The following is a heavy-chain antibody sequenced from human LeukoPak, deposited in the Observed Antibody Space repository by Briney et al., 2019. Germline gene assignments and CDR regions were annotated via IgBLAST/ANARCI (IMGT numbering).Heavy chain of an antibody. D-gene: IGHD2/OR15-2a*01. V-gene: IGHV3-23*01. CDR1: GFTFSSYA. CDR2: INSSGGST. J-gene: IGHJ4*02. CDR3: ASRMYYFDY. Sequence: GGSLTLSCAASGFTFSSYAMSWVRQAPGKGQECVSAINSSGGSTYYADSVKGRFTISRDNSKSTLYLQMNSLRAEDTAVYYCASRMYYFDYWGQGTLVTVSS.